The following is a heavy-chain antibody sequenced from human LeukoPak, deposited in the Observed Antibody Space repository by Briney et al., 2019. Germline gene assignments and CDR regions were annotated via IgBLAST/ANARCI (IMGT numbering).Heavy chain of an antibody. CDR2: IYYSGST. V-gene: IGHV4-30-4*01. D-gene: IGHD4-17*01. CDR3: ARDRGHTVTTQESNWFDP. J-gene: IGHJ5*02. CDR1: VGSISSGDYY. Sequence: PSETLSLTCTVSVGSISSGDYYWSWIRQPPGKGLEWIGYIYYSGSTYYNPSLKSRVTISVDTSKNQFSLKLSSVTAADTAVYYCARDRGHTVTTQESNWFDPWGQGTLVTVSS.